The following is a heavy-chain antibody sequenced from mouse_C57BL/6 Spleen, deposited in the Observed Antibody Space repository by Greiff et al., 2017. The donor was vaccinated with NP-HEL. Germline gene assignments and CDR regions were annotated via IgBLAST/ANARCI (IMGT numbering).Heavy chain of an antibody. CDR2: ISSGSSTI. V-gene: IGHV5-17*01. D-gene: IGHD2-5*01. Sequence: EVHLVESGGGLVKPGGSLKLSCAASGFTFSDYGMHWVRQAPEKGLEWVAYISSGSSTIYYADTVKGPFTISRDNAKNTLCLQMTSLRSEDTAMYYCAKAYYSNYEDAMDYWGQGTSVTVSS. CDR3: AKAYYSNYEDAMDY. J-gene: IGHJ4*01. CDR1: GFTFSDYG.